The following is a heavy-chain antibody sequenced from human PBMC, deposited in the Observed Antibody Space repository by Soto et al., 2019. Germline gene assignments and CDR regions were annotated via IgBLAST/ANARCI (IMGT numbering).Heavy chain of an antibody. D-gene: IGHD1-26*01. Sequence: ASVKVSCKASGYTFTSYYMHWVRQAPGQGLEWMGIINPSGGSTSYAQKFQGRVTMTRDTSTSTVYMELSSLRSEDTAVYYCARGRPVGATRSSAAFDIWGQGTMVTVSS. J-gene: IGHJ3*02. V-gene: IGHV1-46*01. CDR3: ARGRPVGATRSSAAFDI. CDR1: GYTFTSYY. CDR2: INPSGGST.